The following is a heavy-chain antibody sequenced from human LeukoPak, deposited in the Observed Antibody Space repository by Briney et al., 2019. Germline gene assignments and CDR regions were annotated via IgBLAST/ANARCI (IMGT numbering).Heavy chain of an antibody. Sequence: PGGSLRLSCAASGLTFSSHWMHWVRQAPGKGLVWVSRITNDGSSTTYADSVKGRFTISRDNSNNTLYLQMNSLRAEDTAVYYCAREGHYDILTGYFDYWGQGTLVTVSS. J-gene: IGHJ4*02. CDR2: ITNDGSST. V-gene: IGHV3-74*01. CDR3: AREGHYDILTGYFDY. D-gene: IGHD3-9*01. CDR1: GLTFSSHW.